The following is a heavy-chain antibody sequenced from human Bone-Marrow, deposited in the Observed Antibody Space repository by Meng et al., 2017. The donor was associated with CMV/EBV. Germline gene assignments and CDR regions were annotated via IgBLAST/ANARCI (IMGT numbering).Heavy chain of an antibody. V-gene: IGHV3-48*03. Sequence: GGSLRLSCAASGFTFSSYEMNWVRQAPGKGLEWVSYISSSGSTIYYADSVKGRFTISRDNAKNSLYLQMNSLRAEDTAVYYCARVGGYCSGGSCYYYGMDVWGQGTTVTVSS. CDR1: GFTFSSYE. D-gene: IGHD2-15*01. CDR2: ISSSGSTI. CDR3: ARVGGYCSGGSCYYYGMDV. J-gene: IGHJ6*02.